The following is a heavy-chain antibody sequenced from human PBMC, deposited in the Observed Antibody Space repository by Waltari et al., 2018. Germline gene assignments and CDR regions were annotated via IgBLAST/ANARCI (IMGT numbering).Heavy chain of an antibody. CDR2: INPNSGGT. Sequence: QVQLVQSGAEVKKPGASVKVSCKASGYPFTGYYMHWVRQAPGQGLEWMGWINPNSGGTNYAQKFQGRVTMTRDTSISTAYMELSRLRSDDTAVYYCARVDYYDSSGYYHDYWGQGTLVTVSS. CDR3: ARVDYYDSSGYYHDY. V-gene: IGHV1-2*02. D-gene: IGHD3-22*01. CDR1: GYPFTGYY. J-gene: IGHJ4*02.